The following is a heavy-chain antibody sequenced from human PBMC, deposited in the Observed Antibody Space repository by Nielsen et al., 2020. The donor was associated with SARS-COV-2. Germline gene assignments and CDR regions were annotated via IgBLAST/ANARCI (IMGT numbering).Heavy chain of an antibody. V-gene: IGHV4-61*02. CDR1: GGSISSESYC. CDR3: ARAPDIVLLPTAIPI. J-gene: IGHJ3*02. D-gene: IGHD2-2*01. Sequence: SETLSLTCTVSGGSISSESYCWNWIRQPAGKGLEWIGRIYGSGSTNYNPSLKSRLTISVDTAKNQFSLDLTSVTAADTAVYYCARAPDIVLLPTAIPIWGQGTMVPVSS. CDR2: IYGSGST.